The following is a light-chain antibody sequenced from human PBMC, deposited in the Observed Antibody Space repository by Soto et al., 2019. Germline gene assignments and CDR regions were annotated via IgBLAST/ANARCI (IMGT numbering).Light chain of an antibody. CDR1: SSNIGNNF. Sequence: QSVLSQPPAASGTPGQSVTISCSGSSSNIGNNFVYWYHHLPGTAPKLLIYRDNKRPSGVPDRISGSKSGTSASLAISGLRSEDEADYFCAAWDDSLSGGVFGGGTKLTVL. CDR2: RDN. CDR3: AAWDDSLSGGV. V-gene: IGLV1-47*01. J-gene: IGLJ3*02.